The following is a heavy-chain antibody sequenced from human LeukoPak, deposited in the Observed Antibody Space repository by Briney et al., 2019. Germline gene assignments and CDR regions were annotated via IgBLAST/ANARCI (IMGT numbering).Heavy chain of an antibody. CDR1: GFTFSSYV. D-gene: IGHD5-12*01. Sequence: GSLRLSCAASGFTFSSYVMMRFRQAPGKELQWVSSISGSGGSTYYEDSVKGRFTISRDNSKNTVYLQMNSLRAEDTAVYYCARRDTSGYSYFDYWGQGTLVTVSA. V-gene: IGHV3-23*01. J-gene: IGHJ4*02. CDR3: ARRDTSGYSYFDY. CDR2: ISGSGGST.